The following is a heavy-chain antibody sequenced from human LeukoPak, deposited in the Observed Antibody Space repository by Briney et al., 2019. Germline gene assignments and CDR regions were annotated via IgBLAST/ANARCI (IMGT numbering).Heavy chain of an antibody. D-gene: IGHD3-10*01. CDR2: IYTSGST. J-gene: IGHJ6*03. CDR3: ARNPITMVRGVPDYMEV. Sequence: PSETLSLTCTVSGGSISSGSYYWSWIRQPAGKGLEWIGRIYTSGSTHYNPSLKSRVTISVDTSKNQFSLKLSSVTAADTAVYYCARNPITMVRGVPDYMEVWGKGTTVTISS. CDR1: GGSISSGSYY. V-gene: IGHV4-61*02.